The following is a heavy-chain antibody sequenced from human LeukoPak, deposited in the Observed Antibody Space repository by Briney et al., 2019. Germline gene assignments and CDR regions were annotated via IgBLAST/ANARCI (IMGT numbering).Heavy chain of an antibody. J-gene: IGHJ5*02. CDR3: ARKKSLTGYYIVKYNWFDP. D-gene: IGHD3-9*01. Sequence: ASVRVSFKASGYTFTGYYMHWVRQAPGQGLEWMGWINPNSGGTNYAQKFQGRVTMTRDTSISTAYMELSRLRSDDTAVYYCARKKSLTGYYIVKYNWFDPWGQGTLVTVSS. CDR1: GYTFTGYY. CDR2: INPNSGGT. V-gene: IGHV1-2*02.